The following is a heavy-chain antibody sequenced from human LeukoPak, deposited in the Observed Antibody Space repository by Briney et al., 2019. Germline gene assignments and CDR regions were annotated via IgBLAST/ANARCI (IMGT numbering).Heavy chain of an antibody. D-gene: IGHD1-14*01. CDR3: ARDRSVTGDNWFDP. V-gene: IGHV3-53*01. Sequence: GGSLRLSCAASGFTVSSNYMSWVRQAPGKGLEWVSVIYSGGSTYYADSVKGRFTISRDNAKNSLYLQMNSLRAEDTAVYYCARDRSVTGDNWFDPWGQGTLVTVSS. CDR1: GFTVSSNY. CDR2: IYSGGST. J-gene: IGHJ5*02.